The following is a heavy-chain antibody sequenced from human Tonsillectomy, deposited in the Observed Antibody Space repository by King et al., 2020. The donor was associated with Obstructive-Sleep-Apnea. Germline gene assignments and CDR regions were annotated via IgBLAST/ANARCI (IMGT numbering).Heavy chain of an antibody. CDR3: AKGQSDYFDNSGYYGVDY. Sequence: VQLVESGGGVVQPGRSLRLSCGVSGFTFSNYGMHWVRQAPGKGLGWVAVISYDGTNKYYADSVKGRFTISRDNSKDTLYLQMNSLRPEDMAFYYCAKGQSDYFDNSGYYGVDYWGLGTLVTVSS. CDR2: ISYDGTNK. J-gene: IGHJ4*02. V-gene: IGHV3-30*18. CDR1: GFTFSNYG. D-gene: IGHD3-22*01.